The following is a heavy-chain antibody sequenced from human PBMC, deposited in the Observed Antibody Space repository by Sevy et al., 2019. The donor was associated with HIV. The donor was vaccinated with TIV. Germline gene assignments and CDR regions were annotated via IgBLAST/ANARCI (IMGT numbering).Heavy chain of an antibody. J-gene: IGHJ5*02. CDR1: GFTLSSVG. V-gene: IGHV3-30*02. CDR2: IGHDGNKY. CDR3: AKDYCIGNDCFLGWFDP. D-gene: IGHD2-15*01. Sequence: GGSLRLSCAASGFTLSSVGIHWVRLTPGTGLEWLAFIGHDGNKYFYGASGKGRITTSRDNSKNTVSLQMNSLRVEDTAIYYCAKDYCIGNDCFLGWFDPRGKGTVVTVSS.